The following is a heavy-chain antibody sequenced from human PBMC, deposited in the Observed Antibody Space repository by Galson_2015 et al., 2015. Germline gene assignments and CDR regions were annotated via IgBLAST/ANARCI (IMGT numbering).Heavy chain of an antibody. J-gene: IGHJ4*02. CDR1: GYTFTNYF. D-gene: IGHD3-10*01. CDR2: INPSGAAT. Sequence: SVKVSCKASGYTFTNYFVQWVRQAPGQGLEWVGAINPSGAATFYAQKLQGRVTMTRDTPTSTVYVELSSLGSEDTAVYYCARELGGTYYFDYWGLGTLVTVSS. CDR3: ARELGGTYYFDY. V-gene: IGHV1-46*04.